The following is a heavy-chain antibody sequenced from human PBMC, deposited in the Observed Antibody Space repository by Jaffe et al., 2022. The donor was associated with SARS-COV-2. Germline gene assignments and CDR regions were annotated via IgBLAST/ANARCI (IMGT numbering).Heavy chain of an antibody. D-gene: IGHD6-19*01. Sequence: QVQLQESGPGLVKPSQTLSLTCTVSGGSISSGSYYWSWIRQPAGKGLEWIGRIYTSGSTNYNPSLKSRVTISVDTSKNQFSLKLSSVTAADTAVYYCARGSSGWHNYYYYGMDVWGQGTTVTVSS. CDR2: IYTSGST. CDR1: GGSISSGSYY. CDR3: ARGSSGWHNYYYYGMDV. V-gene: IGHV4-61*02. J-gene: IGHJ6*02.